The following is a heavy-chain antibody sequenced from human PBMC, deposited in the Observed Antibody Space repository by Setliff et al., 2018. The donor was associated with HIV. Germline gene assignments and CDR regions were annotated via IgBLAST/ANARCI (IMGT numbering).Heavy chain of an antibody. J-gene: IGHJ4*02. CDR1: GYSISSDYY. D-gene: IGHD3-9*01. CDR3: ARAQLRYLANDFYFDF. V-gene: IGHV4-38-2*01. Sequence: SETMSLTCAASGYSISSDYYWVWIRQPHGKGLEWIGSIYHSGNTYYNPSLKSRVTISVDASKSQFSLKVSSVTAADAAVYYCARAQLRYLANDFYFDFWGQGTPVTLSS. CDR2: IYHSGNT.